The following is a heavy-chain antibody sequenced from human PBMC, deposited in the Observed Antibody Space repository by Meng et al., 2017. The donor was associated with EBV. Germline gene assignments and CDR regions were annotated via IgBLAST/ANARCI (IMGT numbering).Heavy chain of an antibody. CDR2: IIPIVGIA. Sequence: QVPPVQSGAEVKKPGSSVKVSCKASGGTFSSYASSWMRQAPGQGLEWMGGIIPIVGIANYAQKFQGRVTITADKSTSTAYMELSSLRSEDTAVYYCARERPGGMATTPYFDYWGQGTLVTVSS. J-gene: IGHJ4*02. D-gene: IGHD5-24*01. CDR3: ARERPGGMATTPYFDY. V-gene: IGHV1-69*10. CDR1: GGTFSSYA.